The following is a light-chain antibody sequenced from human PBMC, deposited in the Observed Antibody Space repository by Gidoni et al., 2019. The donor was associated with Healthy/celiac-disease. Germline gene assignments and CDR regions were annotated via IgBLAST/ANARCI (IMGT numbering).Light chain of an antibody. CDR2: KAS. CDR1: QSLSSS. J-gene: IGKJ4*01. Sequence: DIQMTQSPSTLSASVGDRVTITCLSSQSLSSSLAWYQQKPGKAPKLLIYKASSLESGVPSRFSGSGSGTECTLTINSLQPDDIATYYCQQYNSYSVTFGGGTKVEIK. V-gene: IGKV1-5*03. CDR3: QQYNSYSVT.